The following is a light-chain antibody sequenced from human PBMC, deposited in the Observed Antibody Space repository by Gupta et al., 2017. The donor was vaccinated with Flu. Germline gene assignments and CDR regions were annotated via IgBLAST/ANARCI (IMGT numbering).Light chain of an antibody. J-gene: IGKJ2*01. Sequence: DIQMTQSPSTLSASVGDRVTITCRASQSSSSWLAWYQQKPGKAPKLLIYKASSLDSGVPSRFSGSGSGTEFTLTISSLQPDDFATYYCQQYNGWPYTFGQGTKLEIK. V-gene: IGKV1-5*03. CDR3: QQYNGWPYT. CDR2: KAS. CDR1: QSSSSW.